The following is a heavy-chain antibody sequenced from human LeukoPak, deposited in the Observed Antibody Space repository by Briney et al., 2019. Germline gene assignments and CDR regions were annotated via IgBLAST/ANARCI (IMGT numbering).Heavy chain of an antibody. Sequence: SETLSLTCTVSDDSISDYYRGWIRQPPGKGLEWIGYFHNSGTSTYNPSLKSRVTISADTSKNQFSLKLNSLTTVDTAVYYCTRGAGWLIDYWGQGILVTVSS. D-gene: IGHD3-16*01. V-gene: IGHV4-59*01. CDR3: TRGAGWLIDY. J-gene: IGHJ4*02. CDR2: FHNSGTS. CDR1: DDSISDYY.